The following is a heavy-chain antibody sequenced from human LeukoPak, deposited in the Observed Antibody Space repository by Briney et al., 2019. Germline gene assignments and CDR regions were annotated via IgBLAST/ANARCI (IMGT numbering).Heavy chain of an antibody. CDR1: GFTFDDYA. V-gene: IGHV3-9*01. Sequence: GGSLRLSCAASGFTFDDYAMHWVRQAPGKGLEWVSGISWNSGSIGYADSVKGRFTISRDNGKNSLYLQMNSLRAEDTALYYCAKDPDILTGYYQGAGFDYWGQGTLVTVSS. CDR2: ISWNSGSI. D-gene: IGHD3-9*01. J-gene: IGHJ4*02. CDR3: AKDPDILTGYYQGAGFDY.